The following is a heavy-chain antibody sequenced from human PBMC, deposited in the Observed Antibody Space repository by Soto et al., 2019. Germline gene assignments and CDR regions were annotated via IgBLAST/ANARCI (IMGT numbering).Heavy chain of an antibody. CDR1: GGTFSSYA. J-gene: IGHJ6*02. CDR2: IIPIFGTA. D-gene: IGHD2-15*01. V-gene: IGHV1-69*12. CDR3: ARDGLMVVAATDYYYGMDV. Sequence: QVQLVQSGAEVKTPGSSVKVSCKASGGTFSSYAISWVRQAPGQGLEWMGGIIPIFGTANYAQKFQGRVTITADESTSTAYMELSSLRSEDTAVYYCARDGLMVVAATDYYYGMDVWGQGTTVTVSS.